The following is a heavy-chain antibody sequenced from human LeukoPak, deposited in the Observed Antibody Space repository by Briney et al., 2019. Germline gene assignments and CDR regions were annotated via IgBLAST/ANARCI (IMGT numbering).Heavy chain of an antibody. CDR2: IYPGDSDT. V-gene: IGHV5-51*01. D-gene: IGHD5-18*01. CDR3: ARGGYSSLDYYYYMDV. CDR1: GYSFTSYW. J-gene: IGHJ6*03. Sequence: GESLKISCKGSGYSFTSYWIGWVRQMPGKGLEWMGIIYPGDSDTRYSPSFQGQVTISADKSFSTAYLQWSSLKASDTAMYYCARGGYSSLDYYYYMDVWGKGTTVTVSS.